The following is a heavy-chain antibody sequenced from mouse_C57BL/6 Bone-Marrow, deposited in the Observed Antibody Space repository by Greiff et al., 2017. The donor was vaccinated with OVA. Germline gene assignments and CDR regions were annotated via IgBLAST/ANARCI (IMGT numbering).Heavy chain of an antibody. CDR3: ARWGTTVVAYYAMDY. D-gene: IGHD1-1*01. J-gene: IGHJ4*01. CDR1: GYAFTNYL. V-gene: IGHV1-54*01. Sequence: QVQLQQSGAELVRPGTSVKVSCKASGYAFTNYLIEWVKQRPGQGLEWIGVINPGSGGTNYNEKFKGKATLTADKSSSTAYMQLSSLTSEDSAVYFCARWGTTVVAYYAMDYWGQGTSVIVSS. CDR2: INPGSGGT.